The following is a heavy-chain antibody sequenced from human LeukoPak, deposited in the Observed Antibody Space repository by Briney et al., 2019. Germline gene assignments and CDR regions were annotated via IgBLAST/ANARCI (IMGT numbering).Heavy chain of an antibody. CDR2: IYYSGST. CDR1: GGSISSYY. D-gene: IGHD6-19*01. Sequence: SETLSLTCTVSGGSISSYYWSWIRQPPGKGLEWIGYIYYSGSTSYNPSLKSRVTISLDTSKSQFSLKLTSVTAADTAVYYCARSGGYSSPQNYWGQGTLVTVSS. V-gene: IGHV4-59*01. CDR3: ARSGGYSSPQNY. J-gene: IGHJ4*02.